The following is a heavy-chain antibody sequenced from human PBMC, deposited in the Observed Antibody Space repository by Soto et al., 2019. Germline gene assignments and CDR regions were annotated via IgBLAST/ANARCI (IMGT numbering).Heavy chain of an antibody. Sequence: PSETLSLTCTVSGGSISSSKYYWGWIRQAPGKGLEWIGSIYYSGSTYYNPSLKSRVTISVDTSKNQLSLKLSSMTAADTAVYNCAKHGRYYDIGDLTDYWGQGSMVTVSS. CDR3: AKHGRYYDIGDLTDY. D-gene: IGHD3-22*01. V-gene: IGHV4-39*01. CDR2: IYYSGST. CDR1: GGSISSSKYY. J-gene: IGHJ4*02.